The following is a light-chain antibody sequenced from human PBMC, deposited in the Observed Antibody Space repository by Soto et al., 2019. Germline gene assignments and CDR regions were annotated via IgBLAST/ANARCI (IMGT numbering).Light chain of an antibody. CDR3: QQYGSWT. CDR1: QSVSSSY. V-gene: IGKV3-20*01. CDR2: GAS. Sequence: IVLTQSPGTLSLSPGERATLSCRASQSVSSSYLAWYQQKPDQAPRLLIYGASSRATGIPDSFSGSGSGTDFTLTISRLEPEDFAVYYCQQYGSWTFGQGTKVDIK. J-gene: IGKJ1*01.